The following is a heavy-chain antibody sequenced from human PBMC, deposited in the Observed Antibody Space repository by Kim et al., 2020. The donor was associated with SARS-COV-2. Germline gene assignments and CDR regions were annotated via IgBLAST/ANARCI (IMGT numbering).Heavy chain of an antibody. Sequence: GGSLRLSCAASGFTFSSYEMNWIRQAPGKGLEWVSYISSSGSSIYYADSVKGRFTISRDNAKNSLYLQMNRLRAEDTAAYYCARQRSSITIFGVVTRYGMDVWGQGTTVTVSS. D-gene: IGHD3-3*01. CDR2: ISSSGSSI. J-gene: IGHJ6*02. CDR1: GFTFSSYE. V-gene: IGHV3-48*03. CDR3: ARQRSSITIFGVVTRYGMDV.